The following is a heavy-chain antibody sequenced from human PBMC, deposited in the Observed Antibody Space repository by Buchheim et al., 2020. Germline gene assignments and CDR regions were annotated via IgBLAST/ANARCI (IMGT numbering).Heavy chain of an antibody. J-gene: IGHJ6*02. Sequence: QVQLQQWGARLLKPSETLSLTCDVSGGLFSGNYWTWIRQTPGKGLEWIGDIDHSGSINYSPSLKSRVFMSADRSKSQVALILSSVTAADTAVYYCARGPRICSSVRCDVPYYSYYGLDVWGQGTT. CDR2: IDHSGSI. V-gene: IGHV4-34*01. D-gene: IGHD2-2*01. CDR1: GGLFSGNY. CDR3: ARGPRICSSVRCDVPYYSYYGLDV.